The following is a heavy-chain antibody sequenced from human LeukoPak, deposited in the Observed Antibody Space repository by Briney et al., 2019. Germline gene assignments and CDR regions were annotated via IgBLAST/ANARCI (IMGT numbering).Heavy chain of an antibody. V-gene: IGHV4-59*01. CDR2: LYFGGST. CDR3: ARDPGCSSTSCPLYNWFDP. CDR1: GCSISSYY. Sequence: SETLSLNCSVSGCSISSYYWSWLRPPPGKGLEGIGYLYFGGSTNYNPSLKSRVTISVDTSKNQFSLKLSSVTAADTAVYYCARDPGCSSTSCPLYNWFDPWGQGTLVTVSS. J-gene: IGHJ5*02. D-gene: IGHD2-2*01.